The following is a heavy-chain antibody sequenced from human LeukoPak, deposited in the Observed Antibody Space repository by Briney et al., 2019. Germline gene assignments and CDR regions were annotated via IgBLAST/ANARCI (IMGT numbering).Heavy chain of an antibody. CDR2: IYTSGST. V-gene: IGHV4-59*10. CDR3: ARVKFPNWFDP. J-gene: IGHJ5*02. Sequence: SETLSLTCAVYGGSFSGYYWSWIRQPAGKGLEWIGRIYTSGSTNYNPSLKSRVTISVDTSKNQFSLKLSSVTAADTAVYYCARVKFPNWFDPWGQGTLVTVSS. CDR1: GGSFSGYY.